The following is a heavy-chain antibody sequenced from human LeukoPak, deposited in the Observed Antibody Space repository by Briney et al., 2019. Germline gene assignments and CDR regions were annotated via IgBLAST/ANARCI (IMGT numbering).Heavy chain of an antibody. Sequence: PPETLSLTCAVYAGSSSGYYWSWIRQPPGRGLEWIGEINNSGSTNYNPSLKSRATISVDSSKNQFSLKLSSVTAADMAVYYCATGIIVVVPAAIPYMVVSGEGTTVTVSS. CDR2: INNSGST. J-gene: IGHJ6*03. D-gene: IGHD2-2*01. CDR1: AGSSSGYY. V-gene: IGHV4-34*01. CDR3: ATGIIVVVPAAIPYMVV.